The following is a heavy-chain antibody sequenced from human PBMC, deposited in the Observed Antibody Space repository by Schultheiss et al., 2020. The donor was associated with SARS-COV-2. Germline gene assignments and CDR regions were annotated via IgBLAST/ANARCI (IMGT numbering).Heavy chain of an antibody. Sequence: GGSLRLSCAASGFTFSSYAMSWVRQVPGEGPVWVSFIDTDGSRTTYADSVKGRFTISRDNSKNTLYLQMNSLRAEDTAVYYCAKDRGYCSSTSCGDAFDIWGQGTMVTVSS. V-gene: IGHV3-23*03. CDR1: GFTFSSYA. CDR3: AKDRGYCSSTSCGDAFDI. D-gene: IGHD2-2*01. J-gene: IGHJ3*02. CDR2: IDTDGSRT.